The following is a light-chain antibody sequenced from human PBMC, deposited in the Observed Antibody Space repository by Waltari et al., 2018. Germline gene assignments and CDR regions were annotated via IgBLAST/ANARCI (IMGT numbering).Light chain of an antibody. J-gene: IGKJ1*01. Sequence: IPMTQSPSTLSASVGDRVIITSRASKTVYDYLAWYQQKPGKAPQLLISKASTLEGGVPSRFSGSGYGTEFTLTISSLQPDDLATYYCQQYQSYWMFGQGTKVEIK. CDR1: KTVYDY. CDR2: KAS. V-gene: IGKV1-5*03. CDR3: QQYQSYWM.